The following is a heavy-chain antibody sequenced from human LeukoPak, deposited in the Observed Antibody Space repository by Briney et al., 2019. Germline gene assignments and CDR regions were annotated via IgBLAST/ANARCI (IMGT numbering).Heavy chain of an antibody. CDR3: AKDMDLTVTTLLDY. J-gene: IGHJ4*02. V-gene: IGHV3-9*01. D-gene: IGHD4-17*01. CDR1: GFTFDDYA. CDR2: ISWNSGSI. Sequence: GRSLRLSCAASGFTFDDYAMHWVRQAPGKGLEWVSGISWNSGSIGYADSVKGRFTISRDNAKNSLYLQMNSLRAEDTALYYCAKDMDLTVTTLLDYWGQGTLVTVSS.